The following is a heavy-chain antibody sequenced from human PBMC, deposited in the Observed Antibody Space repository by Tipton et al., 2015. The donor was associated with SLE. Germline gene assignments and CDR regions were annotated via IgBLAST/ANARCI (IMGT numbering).Heavy chain of an antibody. V-gene: IGHV4-59*01. CDR2: VDYSGSP. D-gene: IGHD2-8*01. Sequence: TLSLTCSVSGGSISSYYWSWIRQPPGKGLEWIGYVDYSGSPNYNPSLNGRVTISVDTSKNQFSLKLTPVTAADTAVYYCARGRVVHQWLGYYYMDVWGNGTTVTVSS. J-gene: IGHJ6*03. CDR1: GGSISSYY. CDR3: ARGRVVHQWLGYYYMDV.